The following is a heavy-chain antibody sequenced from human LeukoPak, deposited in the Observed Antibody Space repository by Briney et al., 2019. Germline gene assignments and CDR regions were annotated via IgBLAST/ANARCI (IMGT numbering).Heavy chain of an antibody. CDR2: IYYSGST. D-gene: IGHD3-22*01. V-gene: IGHV4-59*01. J-gene: IGHJ6*02. CDR1: GGSISSYY. CDR3: ARAGSSGFSPFHYYYYGMDV. Sequence: SETLSLTCTVSGGSISSYYWSWIRQPPGKGLEWIGYIYYSGSTNYNPFLKSRVTISVDTSKNQFSLKLSSVTAADTAVYYCARAGSSGFSPFHYYYYGMDVWGQGTTVTVSS.